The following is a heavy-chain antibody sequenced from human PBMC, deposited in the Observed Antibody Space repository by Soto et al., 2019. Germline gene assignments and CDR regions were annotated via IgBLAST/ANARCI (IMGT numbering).Heavy chain of an antibody. CDR1: GYTFTSYY. J-gene: IGHJ4*02. V-gene: IGHV1-46*01. Sequence: VSSVKVSCKASGYTFTSYYMHWVRQAPGQGLEWMGIINPSGGSTSCAQKFQGRVTMTRDTSTSTVYMELSSLRSEDTAGYYCARMRQEMDTITVFDYWGQGTLVTVSS. CDR2: INPSGGST. D-gene: IGHD5-18*01. CDR3: ARMRQEMDTITVFDY.